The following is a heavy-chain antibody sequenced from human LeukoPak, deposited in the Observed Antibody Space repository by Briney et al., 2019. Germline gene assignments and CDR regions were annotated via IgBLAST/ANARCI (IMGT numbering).Heavy chain of an antibody. CDR2: ISVSGDWT. D-gene: IGHD6-13*01. Sequence: PGGSLRLSCEASGFTFSSYYMIWVRQAPGKGLEWVSVISVSGDWTYYADSVKGRFTISRDNPKNTLYLQMNSLRAEDTAVYYCANYRQSITAAGSSREFADYWGQGTLVTVSS. V-gene: IGHV3-23*01. CDR3: ANYRQSITAAGSSREFADY. CDR1: GFTFSSYY. J-gene: IGHJ4*02.